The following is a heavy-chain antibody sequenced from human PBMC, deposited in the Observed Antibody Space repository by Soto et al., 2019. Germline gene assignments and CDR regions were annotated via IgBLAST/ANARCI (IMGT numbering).Heavy chain of an antibody. CDR2: IRSKTDGGTT. CDR1: GFTFSNAW. Sequence: EVQLVESGGGLVEPGGSLRLSCAASGFTFSNAWMSWARQAPGKGLEWVGHIRSKTDGGTTDYAAPVKGRFTISRDDSKTTLYLQMNSLKTEDTAVYYCGDNYYWGQGTLVTVSS. CDR3: GDNYY. J-gene: IGHJ4*02. V-gene: IGHV3-15*01. D-gene: IGHD1-1*01.